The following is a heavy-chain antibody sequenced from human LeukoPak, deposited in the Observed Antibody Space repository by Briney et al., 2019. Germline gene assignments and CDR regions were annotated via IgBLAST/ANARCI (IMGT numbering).Heavy chain of an antibody. Sequence: PGGSLRLSCAASGFTFSDYAMTWVRQDPGKGLEWISTISGSGGSTYYADSVKGRFTISRDNSKTTLYLQMNSLKTEDTAVYYCTTDLGCSGGSCYSFWGQGTLVTVSS. D-gene: IGHD2-15*01. J-gene: IGHJ4*02. CDR3: TTDLGCSGGSCYSF. CDR1: GFTFSDYA. CDR2: ISGSGGST. V-gene: IGHV3-23*01.